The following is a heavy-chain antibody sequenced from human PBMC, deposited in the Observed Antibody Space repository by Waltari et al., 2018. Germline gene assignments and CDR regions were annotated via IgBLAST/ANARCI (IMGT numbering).Heavy chain of an antibody. CDR1: GGSFSGSY. CDR3: ARLGFYDSSGYSSVPSDY. Sequence: QVQLQQWGAGLLKPSEALSLTCAVYGGSFSGSYWSRSPQPPGTGLEWIGEINHSGSTNYNPSLKSRVTISVDTSKNQFSLKLSSVTAADTAVYYCARLGFYDSSGYSSVPSDYWGQGTLVTVSS. D-gene: IGHD3-22*01. CDR2: INHSGST. V-gene: IGHV4-34*01. J-gene: IGHJ4*02.